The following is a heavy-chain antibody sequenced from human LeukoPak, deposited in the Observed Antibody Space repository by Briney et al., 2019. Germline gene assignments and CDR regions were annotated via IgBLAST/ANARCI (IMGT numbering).Heavy chain of an antibody. Sequence: SETLSLTCTVSGTSFSSYYWSWIRQPPGKGLEWIGFFYYPGNTDYNPSLKSRVTISVDTSKNQFTLKLTSVTAADTAVYYCATTEDYYDSSGYYFNYWGQGTLVTVSS. V-gene: IGHV4-59*08. J-gene: IGHJ4*02. CDR2: FYYPGNT. CDR1: GTSFSSYY. D-gene: IGHD3-22*01. CDR3: ATTEDYYDSSGYYFNY.